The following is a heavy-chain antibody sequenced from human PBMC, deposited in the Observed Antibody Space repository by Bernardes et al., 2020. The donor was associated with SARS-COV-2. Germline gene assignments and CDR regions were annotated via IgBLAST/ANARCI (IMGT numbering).Heavy chain of an antibody. D-gene: IGHD2-21*02. J-gene: IGHJ3*01. CDR1: GFTFSDSY. CDR2: IDSSDSIR. Sequence: GGSLRLSCAASGFTFSDSYMSWIRQAPGKSPEWVSYIDSSDSIRHYADSAKGRFTVSRDNAKNTLYLQMNSLTPEDTAVYYCARGGDHHAFDVWGQGTLVTVSA. CDR3: ARGGDHHAFDV. V-gene: IGHV3-11*04.